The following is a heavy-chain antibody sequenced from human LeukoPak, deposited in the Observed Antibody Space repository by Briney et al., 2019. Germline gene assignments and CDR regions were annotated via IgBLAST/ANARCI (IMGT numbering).Heavy chain of an antibody. CDR3: ARPRGYSGYDLSL. CDR2: IYPGDSDT. Sequence: GESLKISCTVSGYNFTSYWIGWVRQMTRKGLEWMGIIYPGDSDTRYSTSFQGQVTISADKSISTAYLQWSSLKASDTAMYYCARPRGYSGYDLSLWGQGTLVTVSS. V-gene: IGHV5-51*01. D-gene: IGHD5-12*01. J-gene: IGHJ4*02. CDR1: GYNFTSYW.